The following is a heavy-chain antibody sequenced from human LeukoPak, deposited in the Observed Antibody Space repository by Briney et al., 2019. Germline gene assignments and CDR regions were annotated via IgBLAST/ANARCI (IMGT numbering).Heavy chain of an antibody. D-gene: IGHD1-26*01. CDR2: IDDDGSIT. CDR1: GFTFSGSW. CDR3: ARALGSSSDY. Sequence: GGSLRLSCAASGFTFSGSWMHWVRQAPGKGLVWVSRIDDDGSITTYADSVKGRFTISRDTAKNTLYLQMNSLRAEDTAVYYCARALGSSSDYWGQGTLVTVSS. J-gene: IGHJ4*02. V-gene: IGHV3-74*01.